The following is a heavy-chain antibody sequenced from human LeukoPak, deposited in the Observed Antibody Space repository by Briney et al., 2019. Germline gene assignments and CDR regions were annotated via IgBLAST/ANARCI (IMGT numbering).Heavy chain of an antibody. CDR3: AKDSQRSWYEGAAFDI. J-gene: IGHJ3*02. Sequence: GGTLRLSCAASGFTFDDYAMHWVRQAPGKGLEWVSGISWNSGSIGYADSVKGRFTISRDNAKNSLYLQMNSLRAEDMALYYCAKDSQRSWYEGAAFDIRGQGTMVTVSS. CDR2: ISWNSGSI. V-gene: IGHV3-9*03. D-gene: IGHD6-13*01. CDR1: GFTFDDYA.